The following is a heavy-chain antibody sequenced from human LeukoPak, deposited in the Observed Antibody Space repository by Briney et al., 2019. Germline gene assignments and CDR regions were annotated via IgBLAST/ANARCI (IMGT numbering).Heavy chain of an antibody. CDR2: IYYSGST. J-gene: IGHJ3*02. CDR1: GVSISSSSYY. D-gene: IGHD5-12*01. Sequence: SETLSFTCTVSGVSISSSSYYWGWIRQPPGKGLEWIGSIYYSGSTYYNPSLKSRVTISVDTSKNQFSLKLSSVTAADTAVYYCARVSGYENDAFDIWGQGTMVTVSS. V-gene: IGHV4-39*07. CDR3: ARVSGYENDAFDI.